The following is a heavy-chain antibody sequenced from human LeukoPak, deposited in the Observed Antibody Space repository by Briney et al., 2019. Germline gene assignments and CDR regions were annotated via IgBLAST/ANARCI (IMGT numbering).Heavy chain of an antibody. CDR1: GVSISRYY. CDR3: ARTYGSSGLGYFDL. J-gene: IGHJ2*01. CDR2: IYYSGST. D-gene: IGHD6-13*01. Sequence: KPSETLSLTCTVSGVSISRYYWSWIRQPPGKGLEWIDYIYYSGSTNYSPSLKSCLTISVDTSKNQFSLKLSSVTAADTAVYYCARTYGSSGLGYFDLWGRGTLVTVSS. V-gene: IGHV4-59*01.